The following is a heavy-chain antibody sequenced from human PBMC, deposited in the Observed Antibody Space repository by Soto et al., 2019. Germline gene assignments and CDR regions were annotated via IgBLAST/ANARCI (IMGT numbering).Heavy chain of an antibody. CDR3: ARPARDSSGYDPYFYYYYGMDV. J-gene: IGHJ6*02. V-gene: IGHV1-69*06. Sequence: SVKVSCKASGGTFSSYAISWVRQAPGQGLEWMGGIIPIFGTANYAQKFQGRVTITADKSTSTAHMELSSLRSEDTAVYYCARPARDSSGYDPYFYYYYGMDVWGQGTTVTVSS. D-gene: IGHD3-22*01. CDR1: GGTFSSYA. CDR2: IIPIFGTA.